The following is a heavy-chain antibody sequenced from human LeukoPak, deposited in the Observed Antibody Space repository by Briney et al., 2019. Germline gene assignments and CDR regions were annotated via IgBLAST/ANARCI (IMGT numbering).Heavy chain of an antibody. J-gene: IGHJ4*02. Sequence: SETLSLTCAVYGGSFSGDYWSWIRQPPGKGLEWIGEINHGGSTNYNPSLKSRVTISVDTSKNQFSLKLSSVTAADTAVYYCARESESVVTGRRTFYWGQGTLVTVSS. CDR2: INHGGST. D-gene: IGHD3-22*01. V-gene: IGHV4-34*01. CDR1: GGSFSGDY. CDR3: ARESESVVTGRRTFY.